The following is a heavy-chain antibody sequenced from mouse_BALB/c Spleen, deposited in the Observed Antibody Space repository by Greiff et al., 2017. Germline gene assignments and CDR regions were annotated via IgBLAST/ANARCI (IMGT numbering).Heavy chain of an antibody. CDR3: TGRSFSARDYPLGMDY. J-gene: IGHJ4*01. V-gene: IGHV1-9*01. D-gene: IGHD2-4*01. Sequence: VQLLQSGAELMKPGASVKISCKATGFTFSSYWIAWVQQRPGHGLEWIGGILPGSGSTNYSEKFKGKATFTADTSSNTAYMQLSSLTSEDTAVYYYTGRSFSARDYPLGMDYWGQGTSVTVSA. CDR2: ILPGSGST. CDR1: GFTFSSYW.